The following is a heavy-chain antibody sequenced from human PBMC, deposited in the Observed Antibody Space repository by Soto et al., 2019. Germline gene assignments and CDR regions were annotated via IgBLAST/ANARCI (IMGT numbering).Heavy chain of an antibody. CDR3: TTARYYYYMDV. V-gene: IGHV3-15*01. J-gene: IGHJ6*03. CDR1: GFTFSNAW. Sequence: GGSLRLSCAASGFTFSNAWMSWVRQAPGKGLEWVGRIKSKTDGGTTDYAAPVKGRFTISRDDSKNTLYLQMNSLKTEDTAVYCCTTARYYYYMDVWGKGTTVTVSS. CDR2: IKSKTDGGTT.